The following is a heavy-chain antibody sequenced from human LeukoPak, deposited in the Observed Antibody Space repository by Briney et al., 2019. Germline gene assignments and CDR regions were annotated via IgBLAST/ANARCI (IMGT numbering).Heavy chain of an antibody. Sequence: GGSLRLSCAGSGFTFSNYSFNWVRQAPGKGLEWVSSISKGSGYIYQTDSVKGRFTISRDNAKNSVFLEMNSLRVEDTAVYYCVRDMGRESIFDYWGQGTLVTVSS. V-gene: IGHV3-21*01. CDR3: VRDMGRESIFDY. D-gene: IGHD3-10*01. CDR1: GFTFSNYS. J-gene: IGHJ4*02. CDR2: ISKGSGYI.